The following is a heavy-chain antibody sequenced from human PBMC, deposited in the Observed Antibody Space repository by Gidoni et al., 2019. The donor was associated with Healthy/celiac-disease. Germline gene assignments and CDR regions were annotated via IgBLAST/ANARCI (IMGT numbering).Heavy chain of an antibody. Sequence: EVQLVESGGGLVQPGGSLILSCAASGFTFSSYSMNWVRQAPGKGLEWVSYISSSSSTIYYADSVKGRFTISRDNAKNSLYLQMNSLRDEDTAVYYCAREGRYCSSTSCYKPLDYWGQGTLVTVSS. D-gene: IGHD2-2*02. CDR3: AREGRYCSSTSCYKPLDY. J-gene: IGHJ4*02. CDR2: ISSSSSTI. CDR1: GFTFSSYS. V-gene: IGHV3-48*02.